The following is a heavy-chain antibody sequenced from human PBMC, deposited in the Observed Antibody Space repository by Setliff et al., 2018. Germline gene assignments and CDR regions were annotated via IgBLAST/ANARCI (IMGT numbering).Heavy chain of an antibody. D-gene: IGHD3-22*01. Sequence: PSETLSLTCAVSGYSISNGFYWGWIRQSPVKGLEWIGSLFDGGSANYSPSLKSRASISLDASKNQFALKLTSATAADTAVYYCARDPHYDPTYSLPGHAFDFWGQGIMVTVS. CDR2: LFDGGSA. V-gene: IGHV4-38-2*02. CDR1: GYSISNGFY. J-gene: IGHJ3*01. CDR3: ARDPHYDPTYSLPGHAFDF.